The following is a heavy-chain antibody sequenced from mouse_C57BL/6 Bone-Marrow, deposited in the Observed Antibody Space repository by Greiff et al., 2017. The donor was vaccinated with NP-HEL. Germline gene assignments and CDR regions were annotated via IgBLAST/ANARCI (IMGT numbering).Heavy chain of an antibody. CDR2: IYPGDGDT. Sequence: QVQLQQSGAELVKPGASVKISCKASGYAFSSYWMNWVKERPGEGLEWIGQIYPGDGDTKYNGKFKGKATLTADKSSSTAYMQVSSLTSEDSAVYFCARGDYGSRRFGYAMDYGGQGTSVTVSS. J-gene: IGHJ4*01. D-gene: IGHD1-1*01. CDR3: ARGDYGSRRFGYAMDY. V-gene: IGHV1-80*01. CDR1: GYAFSSYW.